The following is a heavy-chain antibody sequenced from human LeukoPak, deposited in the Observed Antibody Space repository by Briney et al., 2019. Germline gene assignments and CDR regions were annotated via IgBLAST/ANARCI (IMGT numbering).Heavy chain of an antibody. J-gene: IGHJ4*02. V-gene: IGHV3-53*01. Sequence: GGSLRLSCAASGFTVSSNYMSWVRQAPGKGLEWVSVIYSGGSTYYADSVKGRFTISRDNSKNTLYLQMNSLRAEDTAVYYCARDAGYGDYHFDYWGQGTLVTVSS. D-gene: IGHD4-17*01. CDR1: GFTVSSNY. CDR3: ARDAGYGDYHFDY. CDR2: IYSGGST.